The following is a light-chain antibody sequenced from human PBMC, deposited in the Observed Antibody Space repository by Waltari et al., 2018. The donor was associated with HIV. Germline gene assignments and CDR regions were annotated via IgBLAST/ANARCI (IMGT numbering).Light chain of an antibody. CDR1: QDIGKQ. V-gene: IGKV1-17*01. CDR3: LQLKTFPRT. J-gene: IGKJ4*02. CDR2: SSS. Sequence: DIQMTQSPDSLYASVGERVVATCLASQDIGKQLCWYRQRPGRVPERPIHSSSTLHGGVPLRFRGSGSGTDFTLTITSLQSEDVGTYCCLQLKTFPRTFGRGTRV.